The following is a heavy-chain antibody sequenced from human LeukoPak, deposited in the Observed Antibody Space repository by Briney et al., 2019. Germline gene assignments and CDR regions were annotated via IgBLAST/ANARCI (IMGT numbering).Heavy chain of an antibody. J-gene: IGHJ4*02. CDR3: ARGVVPAAMRPAIDY. D-gene: IGHD2-2*01. Sequence: ASVKVSCKASGYTFTSYDINWVRQAPGQGLEWMGWINPNSGGTNYAQKFQGRVTMTRDTSISTAYMELSRLRSDDTAVYYCARGVVPAAMRPAIDYWGQGTLVTVSS. V-gene: IGHV1-2*02. CDR1: GYTFTSYD. CDR2: INPNSGGT.